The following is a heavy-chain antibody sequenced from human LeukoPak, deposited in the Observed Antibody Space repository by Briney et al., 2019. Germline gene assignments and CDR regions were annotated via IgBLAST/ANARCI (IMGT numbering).Heavy chain of an antibody. CDR1: GIIVSNNY. Sequence: GGSLRLSCAASGIIVSNNYMSWVRQAPGRGLEWVSVIYSGGSTYYADSVKGRFTISRDNSKNTLYLQMNSLRAEDTAVYYCAKDGDGYNTFDYWGQGTLVTVSS. D-gene: IGHD5-24*01. V-gene: IGHV3-53*01. CDR2: IYSGGST. J-gene: IGHJ4*02. CDR3: AKDGDGYNTFDY.